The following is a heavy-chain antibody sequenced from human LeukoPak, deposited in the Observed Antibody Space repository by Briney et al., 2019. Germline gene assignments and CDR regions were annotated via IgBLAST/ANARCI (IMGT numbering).Heavy chain of an antibody. J-gene: IGHJ5*01. Sequence: ASVKVSCKATSRISWVRQAPGQGLEWMGWIGTYGGDTYYAQKFQGRVTVTTDTSTSTVYMELRNLRSDDTAVYYCARDLWNFYDDSGYNRDFDSWGQGTLVTVSS. CDR1: TSR. CDR3: ARDLWNFYDDSGYNRDFDS. CDR2: IGTYGGDT. V-gene: IGHV1-18*01. D-gene: IGHD3-22*01.